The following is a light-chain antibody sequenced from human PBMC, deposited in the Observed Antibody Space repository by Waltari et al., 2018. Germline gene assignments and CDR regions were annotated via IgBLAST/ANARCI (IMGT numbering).Light chain of an antibody. CDR2: GAS. J-gene: IGKJ2*01. CDR1: QSLSKKY. V-gene: IGKV3-20*01. Sequence: VLTQSPGTLSLSPGERVTLSCRASQSLSKKYLAWYQQKPGQAPRLLSYGASSRAAGIPDRFSGSGSGTDFTLTISRLEPEDFAMYYCQQYGSSVMYTFGQGTKPEI. CDR3: QQYGSSVMYT.